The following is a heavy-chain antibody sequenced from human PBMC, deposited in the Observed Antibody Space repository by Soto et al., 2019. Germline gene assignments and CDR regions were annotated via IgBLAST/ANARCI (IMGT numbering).Heavy chain of an antibody. J-gene: IGHJ6*02. V-gene: IGHV4-59*01. CDR3: ARDLWGYCGTDCYPLDV. D-gene: IGHD2-21*02. Sequence: QVQLQESGPGLVKPSETLSLTCTVSGGSISSYYWSWIRQPPGKGLEWIGYMYNTGSTIYNPSLKSRVTISVDTSQNQFSLKLNSVTAADTAVYYCARDLWGYCGTDCYPLDVWGQGTTVTVSS. CDR2: MYNTGST. CDR1: GGSISSYY.